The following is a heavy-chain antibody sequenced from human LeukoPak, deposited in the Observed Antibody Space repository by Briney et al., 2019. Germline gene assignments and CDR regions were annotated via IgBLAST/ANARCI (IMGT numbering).Heavy chain of an antibody. V-gene: IGHV4-31*03. CDR3: ARGAMTTTSTFDY. J-gene: IGHJ4*02. CDR1: GGSISSGAYY. D-gene: IGHD5-24*01. CDR2: VYYSGTT. Sequence: SQTLSLTCTVSGGSISSGAYYWSWIRQHPGKGLEWIGSVYYSGTTYYNPSLESRVTISVDTSKNQFSLNLSSVTAADTAVYYCARGAMTTTSTFDYWGQGALVTVSS.